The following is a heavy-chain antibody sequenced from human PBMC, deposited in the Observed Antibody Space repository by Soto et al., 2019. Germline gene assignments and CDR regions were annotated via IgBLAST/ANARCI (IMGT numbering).Heavy chain of an antibody. CDR3: AHCDYFYKNAFDI. CDR2: INSDGSST. Sequence: GASLRLACAASGFTVRSYWLNWVLQAPGNGLVWVSRINSDGSSTRYADSVNGRFTISRDNAKNTMYLQMNSQRAVNMAVYYCAHCDYFYKNAFDIWRQGTMVTVSS. V-gene: IGHV3-74*01. CDR1: GFTVRSYW. D-gene: IGHD4-17*01. J-gene: IGHJ3*02.